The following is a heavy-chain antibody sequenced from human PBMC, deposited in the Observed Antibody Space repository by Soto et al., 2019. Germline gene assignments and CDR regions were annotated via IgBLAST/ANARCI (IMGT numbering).Heavy chain of an antibody. CDR2: IYYSGST. J-gene: IGHJ5*02. Sequence: QVQLQESGPGLVKPSETLSLTCTVSGGSISSYYWSWIRQPPGKGLEWIGYIYYSGSTTYNPSLKSRVTISVDTSKNQCSLKLSSVTSADTAVYYCARLRITMVRGVTLFRWFYPWGQGTLVTVSS. D-gene: IGHD3-10*01. V-gene: IGHV4-59*01. CDR1: GGSISSYY. CDR3: ARLRITMVRGVTLFRWFYP.